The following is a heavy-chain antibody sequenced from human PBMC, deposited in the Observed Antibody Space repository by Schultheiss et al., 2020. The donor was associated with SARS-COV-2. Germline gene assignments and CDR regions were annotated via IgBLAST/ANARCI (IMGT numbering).Heavy chain of an antibody. J-gene: IGHJ4*02. CDR3: AKKDYDFWSGYIE. CDR2: ISGSGGST. CDR1: GFTVSSNY. D-gene: IGHD3-3*01. V-gene: IGHV3-23*01. Sequence: GGSLRLSCAASGFTVSSNYMSWVRQAPGKGLEWVSAISGSGGSTYYADSVKGRFTISRDNSKNTLYLQMNSLRAEDTAVYYCAKKDYDFWSGYIEWGQGTLVTVSS.